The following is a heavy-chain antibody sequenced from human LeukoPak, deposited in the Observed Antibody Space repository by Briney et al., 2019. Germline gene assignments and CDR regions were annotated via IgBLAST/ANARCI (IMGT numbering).Heavy chain of an antibody. D-gene: IGHD3-10*01. V-gene: IGHV4-34*01. J-gene: IGHJ4*02. CDR2: INHSGSS. CDR3: ARSYNRVELLYY. CDR1: GGSFSGYY. Sequence: SETLSLTCAVYGGSFSGYYWTWIRQPPGKGLEWIGEINHSGSSNCNPSLKSRVTISLDTSKNQFSLRLSSVTAADTAVYYCARSYNRVELLYYWGQGTLVTVSS.